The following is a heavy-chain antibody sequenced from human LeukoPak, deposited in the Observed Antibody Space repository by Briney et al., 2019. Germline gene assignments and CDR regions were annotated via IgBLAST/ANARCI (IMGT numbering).Heavy chain of an antibody. CDR1: GFTFNNYW. J-gene: IGHJ4*02. V-gene: IGHV3-74*01. CDR2: INSDGSST. CDR3: AGQYFGFDY. D-gene: IGHD2/OR15-2a*01. Sequence: GGSLRLSCAASGFTFNNYWMHWVRQGPGKGLVWVSRINSDGSSTSYADSVKGRFTISRDNAKKTLYLQMNSLRADDTAVYYCAGQYFGFDYWGQGTLVTVSS.